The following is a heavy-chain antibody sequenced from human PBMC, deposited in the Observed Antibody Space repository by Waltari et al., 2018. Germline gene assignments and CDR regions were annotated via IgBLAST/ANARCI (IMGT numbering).Heavy chain of an antibody. CDR3: ARDPAPSDYFDS. J-gene: IGHJ4*02. V-gene: IGHV4-39*07. CDR1: GGAISSSIYY. CDR2: IYDSDYT. Sequence: QLQLQESGPGLVRPSETLSLTCTVSGGAISSSIYYWGWIRQPPGKGLEWIGNIYDSDYTYFIPSLKSRVTISSETSRNQFSLKLTSVTAADTAVYYCARDPAPSDYFDSWGQGTLVTVSS. D-gene: IGHD6-6*01.